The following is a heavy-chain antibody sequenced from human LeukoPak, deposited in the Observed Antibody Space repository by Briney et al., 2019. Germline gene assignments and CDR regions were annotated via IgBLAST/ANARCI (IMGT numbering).Heavy chain of an antibody. V-gene: IGHV3-23*01. J-gene: IGHJ1*01. D-gene: IGHD6-19*01. CDR1: GFTFTNYA. CDR2: ISGSGGTT. Sequence: GGSLRLSCAASGFTFTNYAMTWVRQAPGKGLEWISFISGSGGTTYFADSVKGRYTVSRDNSKNTLYLQMNSLRAEDTAVYYCAKDPIAVAAEYFQHWGQGTLVTVSS. CDR3: AKDPIAVAAEYFQH.